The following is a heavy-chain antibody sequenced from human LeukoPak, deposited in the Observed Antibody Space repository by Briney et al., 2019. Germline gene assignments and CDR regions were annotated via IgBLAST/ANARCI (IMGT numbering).Heavy chain of an antibody. J-gene: IGHJ4*02. D-gene: IGHD3-22*01. CDR2: ISAYNGNT. V-gene: IGHV1-18*01. CDR1: GYTFTSYD. Sequence: ASVNVSCKASGYTFTSYDINWVRQAPGQGLEWMGWISAYNGNTNYAQKLQGRVTMTTDTSTSTAYMELRSLRSDDTAVYYCARGARVSSGYYPSGYWGQGTLVTVSS. CDR3: ARGARVSSGYYPSGY.